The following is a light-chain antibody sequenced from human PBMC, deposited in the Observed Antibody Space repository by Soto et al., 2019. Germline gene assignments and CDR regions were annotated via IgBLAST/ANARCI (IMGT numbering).Light chain of an antibody. J-gene: IGKJ1*01. CDR3: QQYYSNPRT. Sequence: AIRMTQSPSSFSASTGDRVTITCRASQDISNYLAWYQQKPGKPPKLLMYAASTLQSGVPSRFSGSGSGTDFTLTIRSLQSEDFATYYCQQYYSNPRTFGQGTNVDIK. CDR2: AAS. V-gene: IGKV1-8*01. CDR1: QDISNY.